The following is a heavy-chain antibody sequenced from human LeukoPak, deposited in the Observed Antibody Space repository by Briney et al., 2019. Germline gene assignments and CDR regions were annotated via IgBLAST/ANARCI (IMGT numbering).Heavy chain of an antibody. D-gene: IGHD3-3*01. CDR1: GFTFSSYA. V-gene: IGHV3-30*04. J-gene: IGHJ4*02. CDR2: ISYDGSNK. Sequence: GGSLRLSCATSGFTFSSYAMHWVRQAPGKGLEGVAVISYDGSNKYCADSVKGRFTISRDNSKNTLYVQMNSLRAEDTAVYYCSRDRAWSGHYADYWGQGTLVTVSS. CDR3: SRDRAWSGHYADY.